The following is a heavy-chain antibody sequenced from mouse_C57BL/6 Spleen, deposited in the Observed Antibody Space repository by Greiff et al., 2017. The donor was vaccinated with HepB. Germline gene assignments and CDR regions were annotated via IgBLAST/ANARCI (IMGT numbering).Heavy chain of an antibody. CDR2: IDPSDSNT. V-gene: IGHV1-50*01. CDR3: AKIPGYDGYYDGFAY. D-gene: IGHD2-3*01. J-gene: IGHJ3*01. CDR1: GYTFTSYW. Sequence: VQLQQPGAELVKPGASVKLSCKASGYTFTSYWMQWVKQRPGQGLEWIGEIDPSDSNTNYNQKFKGKATLTVDTSSSTAYMQLSSLTSEDSAVYYCAKIPGYDGYYDGFAYWGQGTLVTVSA.